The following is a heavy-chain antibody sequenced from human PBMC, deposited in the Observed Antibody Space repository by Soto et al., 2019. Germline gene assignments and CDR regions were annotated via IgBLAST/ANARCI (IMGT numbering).Heavy chain of an antibody. CDR1: RYTFTGYY. CDR2: INPNSGGT. Sequence: ASVTVSCKASRYTFTGYYMHWVRQAPGQGLEWMGWINPNSGGTNYAQKFQGRVTMTRDTSISTAYMELSRLRSDDTAVYYCARATYYYDSSGYYPPLPDAFDIWGLGTMVTVSS. CDR3: ARATYYYDSSGYYPPLPDAFDI. J-gene: IGHJ3*02. D-gene: IGHD3-22*01. V-gene: IGHV1-2*02.